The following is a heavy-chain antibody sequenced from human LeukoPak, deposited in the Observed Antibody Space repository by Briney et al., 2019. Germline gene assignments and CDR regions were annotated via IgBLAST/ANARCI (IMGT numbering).Heavy chain of an antibody. D-gene: IGHD6-19*01. CDR3: ARASDLYSSGWYDY. V-gene: IGHV4-4*02. Sequence: PSETLSLTCAVSGGSISSSNWWSWVRQPPGKGLEWIGEIYHSGSTNYNPSLKSRVTISVDKSKNQFSLKLSSVTAADTAVYYCARASDLYSSGWYDYWGQGTLVTVSS. J-gene: IGHJ4*02. CDR1: GGSISSSNW. CDR2: IYHSGST.